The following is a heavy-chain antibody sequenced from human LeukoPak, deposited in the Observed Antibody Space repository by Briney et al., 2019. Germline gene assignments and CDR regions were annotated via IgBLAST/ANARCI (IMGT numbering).Heavy chain of an antibody. V-gene: IGHV3-53*01. J-gene: IGHJ4*02. CDR3: ARSGSLPI. CDR1: GFTVGTNY. Sequence: GGSLRLSCAAPGFTVGTNYMSWVRQAPGKGLEWVSLIYSGSSTYYANSVKGRFTISRDNSKNTVYLQMNSLRAEDTAVYYCARSGSLPIWGQGTLVTVSS. D-gene: IGHD1-26*01. CDR2: IYSGSST.